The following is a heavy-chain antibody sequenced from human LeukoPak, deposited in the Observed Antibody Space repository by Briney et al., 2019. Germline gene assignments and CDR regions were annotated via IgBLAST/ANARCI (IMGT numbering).Heavy chain of an antibody. Sequence: GGFLRLSWAASGFTFSNSAMYLVRQAPGKGLEYVSVISTDGSRIYYADSVKGRFTISRDNSNNTLYLQMGSLRAEDMAVYYCTRGLAISSSGWYDTFDYWGQGALVTVSS. D-gene: IGHD6-19*01. CDR1: GFTFSNSA. CDR3: TRGLAISSSGWYDTFDY. V-gene: IGHV3-64*02. CDR2: ISTDGSRI. J-gene: IGHJ4*02.